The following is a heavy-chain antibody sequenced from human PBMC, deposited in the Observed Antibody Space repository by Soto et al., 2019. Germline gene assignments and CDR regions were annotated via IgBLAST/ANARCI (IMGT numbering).Heavy chain of an antibody. J-gene: IGHJ4*02. CDR2: ISSSSSYI. Sequence: GESLKISCAASGFTFSSYSMNWVRQAPGKGLEWVSSISSSSSYIYYADSVKGRFTISRDNAKNSLYLQMNSLRAEDTAVYYCARDLGLVGATDYWGQGTLVTVSS. CDR1: GFTFSSYS. V-gene: IGHV3-21*01. D-gene: IGHD1-26*01. CDR3: ARDLGLVGATDY.